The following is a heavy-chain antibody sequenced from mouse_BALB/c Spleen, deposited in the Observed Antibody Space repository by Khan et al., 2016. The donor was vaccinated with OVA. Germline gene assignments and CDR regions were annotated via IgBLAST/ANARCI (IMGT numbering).Heavy chain of an antibody. CDR3: ARGAFGY. CDR2: IDPFNGGT. CDR1: GYSFTSYY. V-gene: IGHV1S135*01. J-gene: IGHJ3*01. Sequence: EVQLQQSGPELMKPGASVNISCKASGYSFTSYYIHWVKQSHEKSLEWIGYIDPFNGGTDYNQKFKGKATLTVDKSSSTAYMHLSSLTSEDSAVYYCARGAFGYWGQGTLVTVSA.